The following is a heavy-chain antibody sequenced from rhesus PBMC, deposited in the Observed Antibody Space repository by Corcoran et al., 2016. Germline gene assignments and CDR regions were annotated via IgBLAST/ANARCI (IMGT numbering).Heavy chain of an antibody. CDR1: GYSIRSGYS. CDR3: ARYLYGSGYFDY. V-gene: IGHV4-122*02. J-gene: IGHJ4*01. D-gene: IGHD3-28*01. CDR2: ITYSGST. Sequence: QVQLQESGPGLVKPSETLSPTCAVPGYSIRSGYSWSWFSHPPGGGPAWVGNITYSGSTSYNSSLKRRVTISRDTSQNQFSLKLSSVTAADTAVYYCARYLYGSGYFDYWGQGVLVTVSS.